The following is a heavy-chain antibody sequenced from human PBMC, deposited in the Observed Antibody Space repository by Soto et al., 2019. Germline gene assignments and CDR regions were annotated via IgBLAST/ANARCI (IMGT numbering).Heavy chain of an antibody. CDR3: ARQHYYDSSGYYTWN. V-gene: IGHV4-39*01. D-gene: IGHD3-22*01. Sequence: SETLSLTCTVSGGSISGSSYYWGWIRQPPGKGLEWIGSIYYSGSTYYNPSLKSRVTISVDTSKNQFSLKLTSVTAADTAVYYCARQHYYDSSGYYTWNWGQGTLVTVSS. CDR1: GGSISGSSYY. CDR2: IYYSGST. J-gene: IGHJ4*02.